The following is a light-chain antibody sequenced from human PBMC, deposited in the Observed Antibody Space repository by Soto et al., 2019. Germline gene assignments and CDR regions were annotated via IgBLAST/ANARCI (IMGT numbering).Light chain of an antibody. J-gene: IGKJ2*01. CDR2: GAS. CDR3: QQYTNWPHT. CDR1: QSVNSN. Sequence: ERVMTQSPATLSVSPGESATLSCRASQSVNSNLAWYQQKPGQAPRLLISGASTRATGIPARFTGGGSGTEFTLTISSLQSEDFAVYYCQQYTNWPHTFGQGTRLEIK. V-gene: IGKV3-15*01.